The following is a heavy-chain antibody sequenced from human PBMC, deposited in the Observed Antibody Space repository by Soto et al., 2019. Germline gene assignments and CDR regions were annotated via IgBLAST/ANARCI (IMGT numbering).Heavy chain of an antibody. CDR1: GGSFSGYY. CDR2: INHSGVT. CDR3: ARRTYYYDSSGYYYDH. D-gene: IGHD3-22*01. Sequence: PSETLSLTCAVYGGSFSGYYWSWIRQPPGKGLEWIGEINHSGVTNYKPSLKRRVTISVDTSKNQFSLKLSSVTAADTAVYYCARRTYYYDSSGYYYDHWGQGTLVTVSS. J-gene: IGHJ5*02. V-gene: IGHV4-34*01.